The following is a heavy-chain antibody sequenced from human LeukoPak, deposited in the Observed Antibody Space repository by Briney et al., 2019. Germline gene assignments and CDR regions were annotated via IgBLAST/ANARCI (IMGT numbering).Heavy chain of an antibody. J-gene: IGHJ5*02. Sequence: GGSLRLSCTASGFTFGDYAMSWARQAPGKGLEWVGFIRSKAYGGTTEYAASVKGRFTISRDDSKSIAYLQMNSLKTKDTAVYYCTRLVVPAGWFDPWGQGTLVTVSS. CDR2: IRSKAYGGTT. V-gene: IGHV3-49*04. D-gene: IGHD2-2*01. CDR3: TRLVVPAGWFDP. CDR1: GFTFGDYA.